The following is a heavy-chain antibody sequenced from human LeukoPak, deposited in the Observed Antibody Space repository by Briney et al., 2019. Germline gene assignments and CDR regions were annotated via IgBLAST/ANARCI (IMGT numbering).Heavy chain of an antibody. Sequence: SETLSLTCAVYGGSFSGYYWGWIRQPPGKGLEWIGEINHSGSTNYNPSLKSRVTISVDTSKNQFSLKLSSVTAADTAVYYCARVQLWSPYYFDYWGQGTLVTVSS. V-gene: IGHV4-34*01. CDR2: INHSGST. J-gene: IGHJ4*02. D-gene: IGHD5-18*01. CDR1: GGSFSGYY. CDR3: ARVQLWSPYYFDY.